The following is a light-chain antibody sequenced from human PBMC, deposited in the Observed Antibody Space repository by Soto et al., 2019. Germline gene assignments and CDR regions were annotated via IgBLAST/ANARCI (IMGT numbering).Light chain of an antibody. CDR3: QQRSNWLLT. Sequence: EIVLTEAAATLSLSPGERATLSCRASQSVSKYLAWYQHKPGQAPRLLIYDASKRATGIPARFSGSGSGTDFTLSISSLEPEDFAVYYCQQRSNWLLTFGQGTRLEIK. J-gene: IGKJ5*01. CDR2: DAS. V-gene: IGKV3-11*01. CDR1: QSVSKY.